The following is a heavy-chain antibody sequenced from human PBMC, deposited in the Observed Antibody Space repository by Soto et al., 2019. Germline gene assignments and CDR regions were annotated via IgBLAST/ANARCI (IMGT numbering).Heavy chain of an antibody. CDR3: ARHDLSFNGGFYGGMDV. V-gene: IGHV5-51*01. J-gene: IGHJ6*02. Sequence: GESLKISCKASGYSFTVYWIGWVRQRPGKGLEWMGIIYPSDSDTRYSPSFEGQVTIAADKSTRIVFLQWSSLKASDSAIYFCARHDLSFNGGFYGGMDVWGQGTTVTVSS. CDR2: IYPSDSDT. D-gene: IGHD4-17*01. CDR1: GYSFTVYW.